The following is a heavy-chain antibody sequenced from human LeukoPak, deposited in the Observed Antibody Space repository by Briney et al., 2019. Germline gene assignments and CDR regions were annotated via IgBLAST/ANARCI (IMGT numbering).Heavy chain of an antibody. CDR3: ARMTTLYAFDI. Sequence: YPSETLSLTCTVSGGSISSSSYYWGWIRQPPGKGLEWIGYIYHSGSTNYNPSLKSRVTISVDTSKNQFSLKLSSVTAADTAVYYCARMTTLYAFDIWGQGTMVTVSS. CDR1: GGSISSSSYY. V-gene: IGHV4-39*07. CDR2: IYHSGST. J-gene: IGHJ3*02. D-gene: IGHD3-16*01.